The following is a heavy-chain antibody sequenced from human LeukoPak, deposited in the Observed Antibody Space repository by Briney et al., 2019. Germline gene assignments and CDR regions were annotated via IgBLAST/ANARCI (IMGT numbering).Heavy chain of an antibody. D-gene: IGHD3-22*01. CDR2: IYYGGST. CDR1: GGSISSSSYY. J-gene: IGHJ4*02. Sequence: SETLSLTCTVSGGSISSSSYYWGWIRQPPGKGLEWIGSIYYGGSTYYNPSLKSRVTISVDTSKNQFSLKLSSVTAADTAVYYCARAPDYYDSSGYPMNWGQGTLVTVSS. V-gene: IGHV4-39*01. CDR3: ARAPDYYDSSGYPMN.